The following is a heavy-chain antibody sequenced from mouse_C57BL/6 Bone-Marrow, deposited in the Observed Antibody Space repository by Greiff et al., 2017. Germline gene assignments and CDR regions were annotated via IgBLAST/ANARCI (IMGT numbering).Heavy chain of an antibody. CDR3: AKTVVVCDY. V-gene: IGHV1-64*01. Sequence: QVQLQQPGAELVKPGASVKLSCKASGYIFTSYWMHWVKQRPGQGLEWIGMIHPNSGSTNYNEKFKSKATLTVDKSSSTAYMQLSSLTSEDAAVYYCAKTVVVCDYWGQGTTLTVSS. J-gene: IGHJ2*01. CDR2: IHPNSGST. D-gene: IGHD1-1*01. CDR1: GYIFTSYW.